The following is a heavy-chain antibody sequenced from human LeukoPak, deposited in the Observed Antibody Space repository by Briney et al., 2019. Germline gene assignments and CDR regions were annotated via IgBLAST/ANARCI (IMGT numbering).Heavy chain of an antibody. CDR2: INPSGGST. D-gene: IGHD4-4*01. V-gene: IGHV1-46*01. Sequence: VASVKVSCKASGYTFTSYYMHWVRQAPGQGLEWMGIINPSGGSTSYAQKFQGRVTMTRDTSPSTVYMELSSLRSEDTAVYYCARASGYSNGYYYYGMDVWGQGTTVTVSS. J-gene: IGHJ6*02. CDR3: ARASGYSNGYYYYGMDV. CDR1: GYTFTSYY.